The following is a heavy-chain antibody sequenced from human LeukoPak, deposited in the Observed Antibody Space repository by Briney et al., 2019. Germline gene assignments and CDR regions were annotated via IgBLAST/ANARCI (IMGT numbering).Heavy chain of an antibody. CDR2: INSDGSST. V-gene: IGHV3-74*01. D-gene: IGHD6-13*01. CDR3: ARQGTIAAAESDY. Sequence: GGSLRLSCAASGFTFSSYWMHWVRQAPGKGLVWVSRINSDGSSTSYADSVKGRFTISRDNAKNTLYLQMNSLRAEDTAVYYCARQGTIAAAESDYWGQGTLVTVSS. CDR1: GFTFSSYW. J-gene: IGHJ4*02.